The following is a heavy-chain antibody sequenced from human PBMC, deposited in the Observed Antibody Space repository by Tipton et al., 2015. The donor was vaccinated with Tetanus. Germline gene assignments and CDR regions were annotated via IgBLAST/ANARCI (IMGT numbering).Heavy chain of an antibody. CDR3: ARGDYYGSGTYDV. CDR2: INYDGST. J-gene: IGHJ6*02. D-gene: IGHD3-10*01. Sequence: TLSLTCAVYGGTFNNYFWTWIRQSPGKGLEWIGEINYDGSTNYSPSLKSRVTLSLDTTKKQVSLKLSSVTAADTAAYYCARGDYYGSGTYDVWGQGTTVTVPS. V-gene: IGHV4-34*01. CDR1: GGTFNNYF.